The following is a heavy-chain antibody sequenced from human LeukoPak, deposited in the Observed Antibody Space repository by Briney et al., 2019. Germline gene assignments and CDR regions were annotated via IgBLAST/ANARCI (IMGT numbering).Heavy chain of an antibody. CDR2: INHSGST. D-gene: IGHD5-12*01. V-gene: IGHV4-34*01. CDR1: GGSFSGYY. CDR3: AREATIEYFDY. Sequence: PSETLSLTCAVYGGSFSGYYWSWIRQPPGKGLEWIGEINHSGSTNYNPSLKSRVTISVDTSKNQFSLKLSSVTAADTAVYYCAREATIEYFDYWGQGTLVTVSS. J-gene: IGHJ4*02.